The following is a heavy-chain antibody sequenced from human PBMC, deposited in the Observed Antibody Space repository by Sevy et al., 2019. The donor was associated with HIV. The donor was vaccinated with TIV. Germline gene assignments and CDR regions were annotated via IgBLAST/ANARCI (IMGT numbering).Heavy chain of an antibody. D-gene: IGHD3-3*01. CDR3: ATYDFWSGYSSY. CDR1: GFTFSSYW. CDR2: IKQDGSEK. J-gene: IGHJ4*02. V-gene: IGHV3-7*01. Sequence: GESLKISCAASGFTFSSYWMSWVRQTPGKGLEWVANIKQDGSEKYYVDSVKGRFTISRDNAKNSLYLQMNSLRAEDTAVYYCATYDFWSGYSSYWGQGTLVTVSS.